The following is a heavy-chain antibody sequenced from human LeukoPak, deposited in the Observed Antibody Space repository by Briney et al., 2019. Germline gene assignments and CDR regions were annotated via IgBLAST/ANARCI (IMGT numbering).Heavy chain of an antibody. CDR2: ISWNSGSI. V-gene: IGHV3-9*01. CDR3: AKAPITIFGVGFGYFDY. Sequence: GGSLRLSCAASGFTFDDYAMPWVRQAPGKGLEWVSGISWNSGSIGYADSVKGRFTISRDNAKNSLYLQMNSLRAEDTALYYCAKAPITIFGVGFGYFDYWGQGTLVTVSS. D-gene: IGHD3-3*01. J-gene: IGHJ4*02. CDR1: GFTFDDYA.